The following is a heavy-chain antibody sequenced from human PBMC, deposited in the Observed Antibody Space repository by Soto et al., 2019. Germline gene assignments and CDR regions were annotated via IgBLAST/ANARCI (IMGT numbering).Heavy chain of an antibody. J-gene: IGHJ4*02. CDR2: IYHSGNT. CDR3: ARLSSENYYVRFDY. CDR1: GGSISTATDY. V-gene: IGHV4-39*01. Sequence: VTLSLTCTVSGGSISTATDYWGWIRQPPGRGLEWIANIYHSGNTYYNPSLKSRVTISVDTSKNQFSLKLNSVTAADTAVYYCARLSSENYYVRFDYWGQGTPVTVSS. D-gene: IGHD3-10*02.